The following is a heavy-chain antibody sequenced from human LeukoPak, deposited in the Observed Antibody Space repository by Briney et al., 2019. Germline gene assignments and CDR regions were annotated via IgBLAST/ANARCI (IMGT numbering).Heavy chain of an antibody. D-gene: IGHD5-24*01. CDR3: ARGEGYNLY. CDR1: GVSITSYY. J-gene: IGHJ1*01. CDR2: IFHSGIT. V-gene: IGHV4-59*01. Sequence: SSETLSLTCAVSGVSITSYYWSWVRRPPGKGLEWIGYIFHSGITNYNPSLKSRVTMSIDTSKSQYSLRLSSVTAADTAVYYCARGEGYNLYWGQGTLVTV.